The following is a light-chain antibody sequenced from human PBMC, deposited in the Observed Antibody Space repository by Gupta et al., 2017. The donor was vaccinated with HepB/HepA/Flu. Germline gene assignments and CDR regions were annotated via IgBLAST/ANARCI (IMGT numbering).Light chain of an antibody. V-gene: IGLV4-69*01. Sequence: QLVLTQSPSASASLGASVTLTCTLSSGHSNYAIAWHQQHPEKGPRYLMTVTVDGSHTKGDGIPDRGSGARSGDEPYTLTFRIQSDDEADDYCQKWGTGFGEVFGTGTKVTVL. CDR1: SGHSNYA. CDR2: VTVDGSH. J-gene: IGLJ1*01. CDR3: QKWGTGFGEV.